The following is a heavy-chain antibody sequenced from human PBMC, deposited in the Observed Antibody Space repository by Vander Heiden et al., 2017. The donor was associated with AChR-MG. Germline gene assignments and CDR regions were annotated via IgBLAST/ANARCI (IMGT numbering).Heavy chain of an antibody. Sequence: QVQLQQWGAGLLKPSETLSLTCAVYGGSFSGYYWSWIRQPPGKGLEWIGEINHSGSTTYNPSLKSRVTISVDTSKNQFSLKLSSVTAADTAVYYCARGTRRTYSSGWYGFPIFGSDWFDPWGQGTLVTVSS. CDR1: GGSFSGYY. V-gene: IGHV4-34*01. J-gene: IGHJ5*02. CDR3: ARGTRRTYSSGWYGFPIFGSDWFDP. CDR2: INHSGST. D-gene: IGHD6-19*01.